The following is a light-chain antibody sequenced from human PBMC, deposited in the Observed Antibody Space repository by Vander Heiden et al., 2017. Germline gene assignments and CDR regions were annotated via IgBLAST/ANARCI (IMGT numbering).Light chain of an antibody. J-gene: IGKJ2*01. CDR2: DAS. CDR1: QDISNY. Sequence: TQMTQSPSSLSASVGDRVTITCQASQDISNYLTWYQQKPGKAPKLLIYDASNLETGVPSRFSGSGSGTDFTFTISSLQPEDIATYYCQQYDNLPYTFGQGTKLEIK. V-gene: IGKV1-33*01. CDR3: QQYDNLPYT.